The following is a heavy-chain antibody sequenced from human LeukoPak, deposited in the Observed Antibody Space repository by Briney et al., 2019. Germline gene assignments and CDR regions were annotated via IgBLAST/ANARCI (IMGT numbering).Heavy chain of an antibody. CDR1: GCTFSSYA. V-gene: IGHV1-69*13. J-gene: IGHJ5*02. CDR3: GRDGMSAGLHR. D-gene: IGHD5-18*01. CDR2: IIPIFVTA. Sequence: SVKVSCKASGCTFSSYAISWVRQAPGQGLEWMGGIIPIFVTANYAQKFQGRVTITADESTSTAYMELSSLRSEDTVVYYGGRDGMSAGLHRWGQGTLVTVSS.